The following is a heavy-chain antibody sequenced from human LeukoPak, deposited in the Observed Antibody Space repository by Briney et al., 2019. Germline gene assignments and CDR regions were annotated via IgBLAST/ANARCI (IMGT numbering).Heavy chain of an antibody. J-gene: IGHJ4*02. CDR1: GFSFSTYW. D-gene: IGHD2-8*02. Sequence: GGSLRLSCAASGFSFSTYWMTWVRQAPGKGLEWVASIKQDGSETYYVDSVKGRFTISRDNAKNSLYLQVNGLRAEDSAVYFFARSGTYWYEVYFDYWGQGTLVTVSS. CDR3: ARSGTYWYEVYFDY. V-gene: IGHV3-7*01. CDR2: IKQDGSET.